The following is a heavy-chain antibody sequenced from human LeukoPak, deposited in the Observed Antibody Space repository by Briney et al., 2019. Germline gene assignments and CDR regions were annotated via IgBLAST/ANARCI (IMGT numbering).Heavy chain of an antibody. CDR1: GGSISSYY. CDR3: ARAHPVDTAFFDY. J-gene: IGHJ4*02. D-gene: IGHD5-18*01. Sequence: SETLSLTCTVSGGSISSYYWSWIRQPPGKGLEWIGYIYHSGSTNYNPSLKSRVTISVDTSKNQFSLKLSSVTAADTAVYYCARAHPVDTAFFDYWGQGTLVTVSS. CDR2: IYHSGST. V-gene: IGHV4-59*01.